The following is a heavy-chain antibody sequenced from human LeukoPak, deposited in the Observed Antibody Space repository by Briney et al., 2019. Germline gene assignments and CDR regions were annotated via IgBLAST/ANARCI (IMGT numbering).Heavy chain of an antibody. CDR2: IIPVFGTA. CDR3: ARAVITSYYFDY. Sequence: GASVKVSCKASGGTFSSYAVSWVRQAPGQGLEWMGGIIPVFGTANYAQKFQGRVTITADKSTSTAYMELSRLRSDDTAVYYCARAVITSYYFDYWGQGTLVTVSS. V-gene: IGHV1-69*06. J-gene: IGHJ4*02. CDR1: GGTFSSYA. D-gene: IGHD3-22*01.